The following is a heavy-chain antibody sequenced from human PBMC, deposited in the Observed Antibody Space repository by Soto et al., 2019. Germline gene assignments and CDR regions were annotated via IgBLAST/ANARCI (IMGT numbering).Heavy chain of an antibody. CDR3: AQEFGSLGIFDY. D-gene: IGHD3-10*01. V-gene: IGHV3-30*18. J-gene: IGHJ4*02. Sequence: VGSLRLSCAASGFTFSSYGMHWVRQAPGKGLEWVAVISYDGSNKYYADSVKGRFTISRDNSKNTLYLQMNSLRAEDTAVYYCAQEFGSLGIFDYWGQGTLVTVSS. CDR1: GFTFSSYG. CDR2: ISYDGSNK.